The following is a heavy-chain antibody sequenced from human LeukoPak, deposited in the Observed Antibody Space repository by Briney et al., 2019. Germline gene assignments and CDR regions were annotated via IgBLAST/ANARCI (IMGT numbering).Heavy chain of an antibody. Sequence: PSETLSLTCTVSGYSIISGYYWGWIRQPPGKGLEWIGSIYHSGDTFYNPSLESRVTISVDTSKNQFSLKLSSVTAADTAVYYCARESKGSSWYNRLARAFDIWGQGTMVTVSS. D-gene: IGHD6-13*01. CDR3: ARESKGSSWYNRLARAFDI. V-gene: IGHV4-38-2*02. J-gene: IGHJ3*02. CDR1: GYSIISGYY. CDR2: IYHSGDT.